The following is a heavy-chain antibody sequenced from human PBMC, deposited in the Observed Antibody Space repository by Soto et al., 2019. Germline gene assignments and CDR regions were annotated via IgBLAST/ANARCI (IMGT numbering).Heavy chain of an antibody. CDR1: GFTFSSYW. Sequence: GGSLRLSCAASGFTFSSYWMSWVRQAPGKGLEWVANIKQDGSEKYYVDSVKGRFTISRDNAKNSLYLQMNSLRAEDTAVYYCARAVAPNTIFPTIEYYYYYMDVWGKGTTVTVSS. V-gene: IGHV3-7*01. D-gene: IGHD3-3*01. J-gene: IGHJ6*03. CDR2: IKQDGSEK. CDR3: ARAVAPNTIFPTIEYYYYYMDV.